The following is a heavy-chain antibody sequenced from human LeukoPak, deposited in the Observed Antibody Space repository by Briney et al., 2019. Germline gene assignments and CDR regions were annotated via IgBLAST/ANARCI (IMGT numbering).Heavy chain of an antibody. Sequence: SETLSLTCAVYGGSFSGYIRGWIRQPPGKGLEWIGEINHSGSTTYSPSLKSRVTISVDTAKNQFSLQLNSVTAADTAVYYCARVAKCSSTCRGKYWYFDLWGRGTLVTVSS. D-gene: IGHD2-2*01. V-gene: IGHV4-34*01. CDR2: INHSGST. CDR3: ARVAKCSSTCRGKYWYFDL. CDR1: GGSFSGYI. J-gene: IGHJ2*01.